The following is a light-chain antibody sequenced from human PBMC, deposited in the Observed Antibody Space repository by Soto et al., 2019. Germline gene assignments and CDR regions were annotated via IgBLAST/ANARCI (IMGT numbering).Light chain of an antibody. V-gene: IGKV1-5*01. CDR2: DAS. CDR3: QHYGGMWT. J-gene: IGKJ1*01. CDR1: QSISNR. Sequence: DIQMTQSPSTLSASVGDRVTITCRASQSISNRLAWYQQKPGKAPKVLIYDASSLESGVPSRFSGSGSGTEFILIISSLQPDDFASYCCQHYGGMWTFGPGTEVEMK.